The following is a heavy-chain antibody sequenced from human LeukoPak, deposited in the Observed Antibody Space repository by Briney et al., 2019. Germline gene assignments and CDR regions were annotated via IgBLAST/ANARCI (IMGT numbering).Heavy chain of an antibody. Sequence: GGSLRLSCAASGFTVSSNYMSWVRQAPGKGLEWVSVIYSGGSTYYADSVKGRFTISRDNSKNTLYLQMNSLRAEDTAVYYCAREYQGYDILTGYYCDYWGQGTLVTVSS. J-gene: IGHJ4*02. CDR1: GFTVSSNY. V-gene: IGHV3-66*01. CDR3: AREYQGYDILTGYYCDY. CDR2: IYSGGST. D-gene: IGHD3-9*01.